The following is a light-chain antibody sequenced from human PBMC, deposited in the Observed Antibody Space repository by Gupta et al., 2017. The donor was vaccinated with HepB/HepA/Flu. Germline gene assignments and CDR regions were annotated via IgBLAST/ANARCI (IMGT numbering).Light chain of an antibody. J-gene: IGLJ2*01. CDR3: SSYTSSSTLV. CDR2: DVS. Sequence: QSALTQPASVSGSPGQSIPISCTGTSSDVGGYNYVSWYQQHPGKAPKLMIYDVSNRPSGVPNRFSGSKSGNTASLTISGLQAEDEADYYCSSYTSSSTLVFGGGTKLTVL. V-gene: IGLV2-14*01. CDR1: SSDVGGYNY.